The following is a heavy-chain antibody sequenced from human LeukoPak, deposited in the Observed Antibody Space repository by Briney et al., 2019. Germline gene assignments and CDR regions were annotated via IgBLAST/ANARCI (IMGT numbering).Heavy chain of an antibody. CDR1: GFTFSSYG. CDR2: IRYDGSSE. J-gene: IGHJ3*02. Sequence: GGFLRLSCAASGFTFSSYGMHWVRQAPGKGLEWVAGIRYDGSSEYYADSVKGRFTISRDNSKNTLYLQMSSLRAEDTAVYYCARDNWDYGVHAFDIWGQGTMVTVSS. CDR3: ARDNWDYGVHAFDI. V-gene: IGHV3-33*01. D-gene: IGHD1-7*01.